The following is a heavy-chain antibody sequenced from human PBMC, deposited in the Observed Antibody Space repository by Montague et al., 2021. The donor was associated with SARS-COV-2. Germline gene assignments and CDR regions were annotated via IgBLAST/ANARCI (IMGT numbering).Heavy chain of an antibody. CDR3: AREVVTFDSWRNSFRADYFDL. D-gene: IGHD3-3*01. CDR1: DGPISSYY. V-gene: IGHV4-4*07. Sequence: SETLSLTRTISDGPISSYYWSWMRRPAGKGLEWIGRIYSRATEIINYSPFLSSRVTMSIDTSKKQFSLHLTSVTAADTAVYYCAREVVTFDSWRNSFRADYFDLWGQGTLVTVSS. CDR2: IYSRATEII. J-gene: IGHJ4*02.